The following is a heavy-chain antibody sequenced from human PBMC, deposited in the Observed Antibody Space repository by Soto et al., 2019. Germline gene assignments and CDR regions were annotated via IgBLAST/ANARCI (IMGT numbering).Heavy chain of an antibody. Sequence: PSETLSLTCTVSGGSIRSGGYYWSWVRQNPRRGLEWIGNIYYSRNTYYNPSLKSRLTISVDTSKNQFSLNLSSVTAADTAVYYCARDRLMATAGTARHYFGLDVWGQGTTVTVSS. CDR3: ARDRLMATAGTARHYFGLDV. D-gene: IGHD5-18*01. J-gene: IGHJ6*02. CDR2: IYYSRNT. CDR1: GGSIRSGGYY. V-gene: IGHV4-31*03.